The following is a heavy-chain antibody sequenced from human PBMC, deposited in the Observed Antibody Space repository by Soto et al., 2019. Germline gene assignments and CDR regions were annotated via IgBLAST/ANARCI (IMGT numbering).Heavy chain of an antibody. CDR2: IRYNGSNK. CDR1: GFTFSSYA. J-gene: IGHJ6*02. Sequence: PGGSLRLSCAASGFTFSSYAMSWVRQAPGKGLEWVSVIRYNGSNKYYADSVKGRFTISRDNSKNTLYLQMNSLRAEDTAVYYCARDRFLRRLGQNNYYYYGMDVWGQGTTVTVSS. V-gene: IGHV3-33*08. D-gene: IGHD3-16*01. CDR3: ARDRFLRRLGQNNYYYYGMDV.